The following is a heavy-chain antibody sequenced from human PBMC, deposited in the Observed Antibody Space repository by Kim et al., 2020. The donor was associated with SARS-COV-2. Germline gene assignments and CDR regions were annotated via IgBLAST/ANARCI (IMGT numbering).Heavy chain of an antibody. J-gene: IGHJ6*02. Sequence: GGSLRLSCAASGFSSNDHAMHWVRQAPGKGLEWVSGTMWRSEGTGYADSVKGRFIISRDKDKNLLYLQMNSLRPEDTALYYCTRDVLAGGADVWGQGTAVIVSS. D-gene: IGHD3-3*02. CDR3: TRDVLAGGADV. V-gene: IGHV3-9*02. CDR1: GFSSNDHA. CDR2: TMWRSEGT.